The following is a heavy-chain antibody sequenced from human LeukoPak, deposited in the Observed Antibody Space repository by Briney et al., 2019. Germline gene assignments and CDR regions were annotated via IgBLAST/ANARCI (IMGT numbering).Heavy chain of an antibody. CDR1: GYTFTSCD. J-gene: IGHJ4*02. V-gene: IGHV1-8*01. CDR3: ARGGGYSGYDSLTTGYYFDY. Sequence: ASVKVSCKASGYTFTSCDINWVRQATGQGLEWMGWMNPNSGNTGYAQKFQGRVTMTRNTSISTAYMELSSLRSEDTAVYYCARGGGYSGYDSLTTGYYFDYWGQGTLVTVSS. CDR2: MNPNSGNT. D-gene: IGHD5-12*01.